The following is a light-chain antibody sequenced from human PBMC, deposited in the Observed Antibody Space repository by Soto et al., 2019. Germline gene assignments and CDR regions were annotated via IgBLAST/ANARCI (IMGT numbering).Light chain of an antibody. CDR2: EAS. CDR3: QQSYSTTWT. J-gene: IGKJ1*01. CDR1: QTISSW. V-gene: IGKV1-5*03. Sequence: IQITQFSCTLSGSVGGRGPIIFRASQTISSWLAWYQQKPGKAPKLLIYEASSIKSGVPSRFSGSGSGTDFTLTISSLQPEDFATYYCQQSYSTTWTFGQGTKVDIK.